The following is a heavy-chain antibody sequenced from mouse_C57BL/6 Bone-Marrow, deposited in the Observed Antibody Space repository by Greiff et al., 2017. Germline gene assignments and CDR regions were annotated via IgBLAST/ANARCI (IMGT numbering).Heavy chain of an antibody. CDR1: GYTFTSYW. J-gene: IGHJ3*01. CDR2: IYPGSGST. V-gene: IGHV1-55*01. Sequence: QVQLKQPGAELVKPGASVKMSCKASGYTFTSYWITWVKQRPGQGLEWIGDIYPGSGSTNYNEKFKSKATLTVDPSSSTAYMQLSSLTSEDSAVYYCAREGLLFPGRFAYWGQGTLVTVSA. D-gene: IGHD2-1*01. CDR3: AREGLLFPGRFAY.